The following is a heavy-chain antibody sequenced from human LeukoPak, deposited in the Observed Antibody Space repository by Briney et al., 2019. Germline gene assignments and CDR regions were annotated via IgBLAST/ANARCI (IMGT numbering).Heavy chain of an antibody. Sequence: GGSLRLSCSASGFTFSDYAMHWVRQAPGKGLEWVAVISSDGTNKYYAESVRGRFTISRDNAKKSLYLQMNSLRAEDTAVYYCARDFWGAYRVDYFDYWGQGTLVTVSS. J-gene: IGHJ4*02. D-gene: IGHD3-3*01. CDR1: GFTFSDYA. V-gene: IGHV3-30*04. CDR3: ARDFWGAYRVDYFDY. CDR2: ISSDGTNK.